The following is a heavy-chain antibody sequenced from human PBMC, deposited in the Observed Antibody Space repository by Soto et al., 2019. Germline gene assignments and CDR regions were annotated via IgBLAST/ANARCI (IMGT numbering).Heavy chain of an antibody. V-gene: IGHV1-69*12. D-gene: IGHD1-1*01. J-gene: IGHJ4*02. CDR2: IIPIFGTA. CDR1: GGTFSSYA. CDR3: ARVGLGLERRRYFDY. Sequence: QVQLVQSGAEVKKPGSSVKVSCKASGGTFSSYAISWVRQAPGQGLEWMGGIIPIFGTANYAQKFQGRVTITADESKSTANMELSSLRSEDTAVYYCARVGLGLERRRYFDYWGQGTLVTVSS.